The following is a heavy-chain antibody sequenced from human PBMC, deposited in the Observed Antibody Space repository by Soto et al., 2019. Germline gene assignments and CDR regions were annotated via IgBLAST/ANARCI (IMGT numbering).Heavy chain of an antibody. V-gene: IGHV4-59*01. D-gene: IGHD2-15*01. CDR3: ARYDRDGGNTAFEY. CDR2: IYYSGST. Sequence: PSETLSLTCTVSGGSISSYYWSWIRQPPGKGPEWIGYIYYSGSTNYNPSLKSRVTISVDTSKNQFSLKLSSVTAADTAVYYCARYDRDGGNTAFEYWGQGTRVTVSS. CDR1: GGSISSYY. J-gene: IGHJ4*02.